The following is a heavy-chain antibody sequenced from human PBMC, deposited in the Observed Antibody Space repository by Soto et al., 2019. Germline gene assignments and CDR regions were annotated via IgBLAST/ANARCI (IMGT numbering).Heavy chain of an antibody. J-gene: IGHJ4*02. D-gene: IGHD5-18*01. CDR1: GFTFSSYE. V-gene: IGHV3-48*03. CDR2: ISSSGSTI. Sequence: EVQLVESGGGLVQPGGSLRLSCAASGFTFSSYEMNWVRQAPGKGLEWVSYISSSGSTIYYADSVKGRFTISRDNAKNSLYLQMNSLRAEETAVYYGARGGAGYIGYYWGQGTLVTVSS. CDR3: ARGGAGYIGYY.